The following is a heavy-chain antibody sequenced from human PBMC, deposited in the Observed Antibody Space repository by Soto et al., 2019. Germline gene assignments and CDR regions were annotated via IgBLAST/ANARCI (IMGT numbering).Heavy chain of an antibody. D-gene: IGHD2-2*01. Sequence: GGSLRLSCAASGFTFSSYAMSWVRQAPGKGLEWVSAISGSGGSTYYADSVKGRFTISRDNSKNTLYLQMNSLRAEDTAVYYCAKVPFRCSSTSCLNWYFDLWGRGTLVTVSS. CDR1: GFTFSSYA. CDR2: ISGSGGST. CDR3: AKVPFRCSSTSCLNWYFDL. J-gene: IGHJ2*01. V-gene: IGHV3-23*01.